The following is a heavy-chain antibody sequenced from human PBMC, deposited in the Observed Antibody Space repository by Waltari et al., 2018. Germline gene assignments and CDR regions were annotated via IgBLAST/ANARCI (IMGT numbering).Heavy chain of an antibody. J-gene: IGHJ4*02. CDR1: GGTFSSYA. Sequence: QVQLVQSGAEVKKPGSSVKVSCKASGGTFSSYAISWVRQAPGQGLEWMGGIIPIFGTETYARKFQGRVTITADESTSTAYMERSSLRSEDTAVYYCASVYYYDSSGYARYWGQGTLVTVSS. D-gene: IGHD3-22*01. CDR2: IIPIFGTE. CDR3: ASVYYYDSSGYARY. V-gene: IGHV1-69*01.